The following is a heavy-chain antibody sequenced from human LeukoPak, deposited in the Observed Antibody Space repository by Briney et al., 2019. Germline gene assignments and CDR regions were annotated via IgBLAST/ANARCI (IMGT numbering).Heavy chain of an antibody. CDR1: GGSLSGYY. V-gene: IGHV4-59*08. CDR3: ARYTSGGGAFDI. CDR2: IYYSGSA. D-gene: IGHD6-19*01. Sequence: KPSETLSLTCTVSGGSLSGYYWSWIRQPPGEGLEWIGYIYYSGSANYNPSLKSRVTILVDTSKNQFSLKLTSVTAADTAVYYCARYTSGGGAFDIWGQGTMVTVSS. J-gene: IGHJ3*02.